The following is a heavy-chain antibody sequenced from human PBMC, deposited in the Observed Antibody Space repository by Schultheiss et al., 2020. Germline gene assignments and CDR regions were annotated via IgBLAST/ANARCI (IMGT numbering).Heavy chain of an antibody. CDR3: ARVTAVTTWYYYYGMDV. J-gene: IGHJ6*04. CDR1: GYTFTSYG. Sequence: ASVKVSCKASGYTFTSYGISWVRQAPGQGLEWMGWISAYNGNTNYAQKLQGRVTMTTDTSTSTAYMELRSLRSDDTAVYYCARVTAVTTWYYYYGMDVWGKGTTVTGSS. CDR2: ISAYNGNT. V-gene: IGHV1-18*01. D-gene: IGHD4-17*01.